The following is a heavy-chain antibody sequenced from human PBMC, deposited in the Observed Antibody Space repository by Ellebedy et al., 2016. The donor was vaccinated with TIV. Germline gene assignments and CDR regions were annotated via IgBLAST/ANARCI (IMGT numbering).Heavy chain of an antibody. CDR1: GYTFTSYY. CDR3: ARGLEGYGDARPSKYNWFDP. D-gene: IGHD4-17*01. V-gene: IGHV1-46*01. CDR2: INPSGGST. J-gene: IGHJ5*02. Sequence: ASVKVSXKASGYTFTSYYMHWVRQAPGQGLEWMGIINPSGGSTSYAQKFQGRVTMTRDTSTSTVYMELSSLRSEDTAVYYCARGLEGYGDARPSKYNWFDPWGQGTLVTVSS.